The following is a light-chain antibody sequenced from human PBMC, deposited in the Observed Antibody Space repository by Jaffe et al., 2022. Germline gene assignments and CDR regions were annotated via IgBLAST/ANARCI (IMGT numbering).Light chain of an antibody. J-gene: IGKJ2*01. CDR1: QSVSSSY. Sequence: EIVLTQSPGTLSLSPGERATLSCRASQSVSSSYLAWYQQKPGQAPRLLIYGASSRAAGIPDRFSGSGSGTDFSLTINRLEPEDFAVYYCQQCSSSPPAYTYTFGQGTKLEIK. V-gene: IGKV3-20*01. CDR2: GAS. CDR3: QQCSSSPPAYTYT.